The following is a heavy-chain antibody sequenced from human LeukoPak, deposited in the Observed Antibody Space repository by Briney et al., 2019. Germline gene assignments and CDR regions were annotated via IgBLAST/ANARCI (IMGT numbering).Heavy chain of an antibody. CDR2: FSPYDSNT. D-gene: IGHD6-13*01. Sequence: ASVKVSCKASGYTFTSYGISWVRQAPGQGLDWMGWFSPYDSNTNYAQNLQGRVTMTTDTSTNTAYMELRSLRSDDTAVYYCARVAKAPFPHSSSWWYWGQGTLVTVSS. CDR3: ARVAKAPFPHSSSWWY. CDR1: GYTFTSYG. J-gene: IGHJ4*02. V-gene: IGHV1-18*01.